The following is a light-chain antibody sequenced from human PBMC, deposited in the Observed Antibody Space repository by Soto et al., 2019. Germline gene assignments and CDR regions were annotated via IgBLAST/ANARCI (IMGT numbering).Light chain of an antibody. V-gene: IGKV1-39*01. Sequence: DIQMTQSPSSLSASVGDRVNITCRASQSISTFLNWYQQKPGKAPKLLIYAASSLQSGVPSRFRGSGSGTDFTLTISGLKPEDSEVYYRQQRHMWPITFGQGTRLEIK. J-gene: IGKJ5*01. CDR2: AAS. CDR3: QQRHMWPIT. CDR1: QSISTF.